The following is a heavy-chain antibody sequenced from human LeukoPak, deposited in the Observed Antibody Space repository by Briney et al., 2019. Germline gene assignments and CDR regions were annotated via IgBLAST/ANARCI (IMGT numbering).Heavy chain of an antibody. CDR3: ARSSTTVTTRFFDL. D-gene: IGHD4-17*01. CDR1: GFTFDDYG. V-gene: IGHV3-20*04. CDR2: INWNGGST. J-gene: IGHJ2*01. Sequence: GGSLRLSCAASGFTFDDYGMSWVRQAPGKGLEWVSGINWNGGSTGYADSVKGRFTISRDNAKNSLYLQMNSLSPEDTALYYCARSSTTVTTRFFDLWGRGTLVTVSS.